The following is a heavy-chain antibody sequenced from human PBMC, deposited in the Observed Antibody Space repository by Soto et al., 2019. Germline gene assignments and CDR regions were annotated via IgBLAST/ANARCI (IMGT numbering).Heavy chain of an antibody. Sequence: PGGSLRLSCAASGFTFSSYAMHWVRQAPGKGLEYVSAISSNGGSTYYADSVKGRFTISRDNSKNTLYLQMSSLRAEDTAVYYCVKENLRRITIFGVVMGYFDYWGQGTLVTVSS. CDR3: VKENLRRITIFGVVMGYFDY. J-gene: IGHJ4*02. V-gene: IGHV3-64D*08. CDR2: ISSNGGST. CDR1: GFTFSSYA. D-gene: IGHD3-3*01.